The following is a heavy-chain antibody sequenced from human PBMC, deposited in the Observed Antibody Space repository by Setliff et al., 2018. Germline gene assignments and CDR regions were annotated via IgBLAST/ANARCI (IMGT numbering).Heavy chain of an antibody. V-gene: IGHV1-46*02. D-gene: IGHD2-21*01. J-gene: IGHJ3*01. CDR3: ALSSLSLCGGGNCPNAFDV. Sequence: ASVKVSCKTPGKTDDTYHIHWVRQAPGQGLEWMGVIKPGIDTTTYAEMFRGRVTMTTDTSTSTVYMEFSSLRSDDTAVYFCALSSLSLCGGGNCPNAFDVWCQGTLVTVSS. CDR2: IKPGIDTT. CDR1: GKTDDTYH.